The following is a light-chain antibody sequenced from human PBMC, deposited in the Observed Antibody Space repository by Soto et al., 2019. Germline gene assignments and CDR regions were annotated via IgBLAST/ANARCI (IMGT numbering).Light chain of an antibody. V-gene: IGKV3-15*01. CDR3: QQYNNWPPIT. CDR2: GAS. J-gene: IGKJ5*01. Sequence: MVLTQSPGTLSLSPGERATLSCRASQSVTTQLAWYQQKPGQAPRLLIYGASNRATGIPARFSGSGSGTEFTLTISSLQSEDFAVYYCQQYNNWPPITFGQGTRLEIK. CDR1: QSVTTQ.